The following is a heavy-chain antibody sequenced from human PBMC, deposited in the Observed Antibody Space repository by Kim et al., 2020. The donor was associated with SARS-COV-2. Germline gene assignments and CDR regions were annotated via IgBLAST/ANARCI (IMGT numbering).Heavy chain of an antibody. Sequence: GGSLRLSCAASGFTFSDYYMSWIRQAPGKGLEWVSYISSSSSYTNYADSVKGRFTISRDNAKNSLYLQMNSLRAEDTAVYYCARDLILRKEQYWYFDLWGRGTLVTVSS. J-gene: IGHJ2*01. CDR2: ISSSSSYT. CDR1: GFTFSDYY. CDR3: ARDLILRKEQYWYFDL. D-gene: IGHD1-1*01. V-gene: IGHV3-11*05.